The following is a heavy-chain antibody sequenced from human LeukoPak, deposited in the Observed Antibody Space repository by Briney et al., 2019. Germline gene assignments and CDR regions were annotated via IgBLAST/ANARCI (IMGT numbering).Heavy chain of an antibody. CDR1: GGSFIGYY. V-gene: IGHV4-34*01. D-gene: IGHD3-16*01. CDR2: INHSEST. J-gene: IGHJ6*04. CDR3: ARGRQMITFGGVKGYYYAMAV. Sequence: SETLSLTCAVYGGSFIGYYWSWIRQPPGKGLEGIGEINHSESTNYNPSLKSRVTISVDTAKNQFSLKLISVTAADAALYYFARGRQMITFGGVKGYYYAMAVWGKGTTVTVSS.